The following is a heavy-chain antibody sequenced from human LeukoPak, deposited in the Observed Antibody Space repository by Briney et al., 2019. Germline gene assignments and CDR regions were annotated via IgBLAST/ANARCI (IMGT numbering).Heavy chain of an antibody. CDR1: GYTFTGYY. J-gene: IGHJ4*02. V-gene: IGHV1-2*02. CDR3: AKVLKGAVAFDF. Sequence: ASVKVSCKASGYTFTGYYMHWVRQAPGQGLEWMGWINPNNGGTNYAQTFQGRVTMTRDTSISTAYMEMSRLTYDDTAIYYCAKVLKGAVAFDFWGQGTLVTVSS. CDR2: INPNNGGT. D-gene: IGHD6-19*01.